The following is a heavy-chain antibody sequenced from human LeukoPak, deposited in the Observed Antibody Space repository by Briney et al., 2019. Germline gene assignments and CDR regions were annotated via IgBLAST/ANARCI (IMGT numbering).Heavy chain of an antibody. J-gene: IGHJ4*02. V-gene: IGHV1-18*01. CDR2: ISAYNGNT. D-gene: IGHD3-10*01. CDR3: ARVSHYYGSEIEY. Sequence: ASVKVSCKASGYTFTSYGITWVRQAPGQGLEWMGWISAYNGNTNYAQKVQGRVTMTTDTSTCTAYMELRSLRSDDTAVYYCARVSHYYGSEIEYWGQGTLVTVSS. CDR1: GYTFTSYG.